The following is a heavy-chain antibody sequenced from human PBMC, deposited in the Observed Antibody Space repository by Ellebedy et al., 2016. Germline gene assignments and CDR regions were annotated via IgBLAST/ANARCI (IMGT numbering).Heavy chain of an antibody. V-gene: IGHV3-30*18. CDR2: ISYDESNK. CDR3: AKDWGIAVASTMVY. CDR1: GFTFSNYG. Sequence: GGSLRLSXAASGFTFSNYGMHWVRQAPGKGLEWVAVISYDESNKYYADSVKGRFTISRDNSKNTLYLQMNSLRAEDTALYYCAKDWGIAVASTMVYWGQGTLVTVSS. J-gene: IGHJ4*02. D-gene: IGHD6-19*01.